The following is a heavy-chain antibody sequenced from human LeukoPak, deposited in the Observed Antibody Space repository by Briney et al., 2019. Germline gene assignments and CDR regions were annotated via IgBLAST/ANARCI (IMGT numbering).Heavy chain of an antibody. CDR3: ARDGMARDWNYRGNWFDP. CDR2: MNPNSGNT. Sequence: ASVKVSCKASGYTFTSYDINWVRQATGQGLEWMGWMNPNSGNTGYAQKFQGRVTITRNTSISTAYMELSKDTAVYYCARDGMARDWNYRGNWFDPWGQGTLVTVSS. CDR1: GYTFTSYD. J-gene: IGHJ5*02. D-gene: IGHD1-7*01. V-gene: IGHV1-8*03.